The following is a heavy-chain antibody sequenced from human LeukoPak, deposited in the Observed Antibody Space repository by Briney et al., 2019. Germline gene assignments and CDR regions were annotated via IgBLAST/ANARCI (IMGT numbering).Heavy chain of an antibody. CDR3: TRDRSVGYFDY. D-gene: IGHD4-23*01. CDR1: GFTFTSYE. J-gene: IGHJ4*02. V-gene: IGHV3-48*03. CDR2: ISTSGSNI. Sequence: GGSLRLSCAVSGFTFTSYEMNWVRQAPGKGLEWVSYISTSGSNIYYGDSVKGRFTISRDNAKNSLYLQMNSLRVEDTAVYYCTRDRSVGYFDYWGQGTLVTVSS.